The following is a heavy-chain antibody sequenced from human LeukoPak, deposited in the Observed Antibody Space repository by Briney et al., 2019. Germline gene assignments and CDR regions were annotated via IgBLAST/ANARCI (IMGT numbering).Heavy chain of an antibody. CDR3: ARAPRYSSSSYYYMDV. CDR2: INPNSGGT. V-gene: IGHV1-2*02. J-gene: IGHJ6*03. D-gene: IGHD6-6*01. CDR1: GYTFTGYY. Sequence: GASVKVSCKASGYTFTGYYMHWVRQAPGQGLEWMGWINPNSGGTNYAQKFQGRVTMTRGTSISAAYMELNSLRSDDTAVYYCARAPRYSSSSYYYMDVWGKGTTVTVSS.